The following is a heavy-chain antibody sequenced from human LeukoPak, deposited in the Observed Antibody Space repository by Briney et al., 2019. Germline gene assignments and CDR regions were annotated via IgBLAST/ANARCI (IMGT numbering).Heavy chain of an antibody. Sequence: GRSLRLSCAASGFTFSSYAMHWVRQAPGKGLEWVAVISYDGSNKYYADSVKGRFTISRDNSKNTLYLQMNSLRAEDTAVYYCARDVYYDFWSGYSPLYWGQGTLVAVSS. CDR2: ISYDGSNK. J-gene: IGHJ4*02. CDR1: GFTFSSYA. V-gene: IGHV3-30-3*01. CDR3: ARDVYYDFWSGYSPLY. D-gene: IGHD3-3*01.